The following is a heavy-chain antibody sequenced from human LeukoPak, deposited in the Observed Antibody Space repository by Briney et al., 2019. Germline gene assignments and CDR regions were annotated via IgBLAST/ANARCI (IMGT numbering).Heavy chain of an antibody. J-gene: IGHJ4*02. CDR2: INHSGST. V-gene: IGHV4-34*01. Sequence: PSETLSLTCAVYGGSFSGYYWSWIRQPPGKGLEWIGEINHSGSTNYNPSLKSRVTISVDTSKNQFSLKLSSVTAEDTAVYYCAREGGDIADTGFDYWGQGTLVTVSS. D-gene: IGHD3-16*02. CDR1: GGSFSGYY. CDR3: AREGGDIADTGFDY.